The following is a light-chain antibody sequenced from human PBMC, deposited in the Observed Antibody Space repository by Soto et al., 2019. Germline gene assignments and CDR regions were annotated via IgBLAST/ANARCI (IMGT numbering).Light chain of an antibody. CDR1: QTGSNSY. Sequence: IVLTQSPGTLSLSPGERATLSCRASQTGSNSYLAWYQQKSGQAPRLLIYGVSTRATGTPDRFSGSGSGTEFTLTISRLEPEDFAVYYCQQYGSSRGTFGQGTKVEIK. V-gene: IGKV3-20*01. J-gene: IGKJ1*01. CDR3: QQYGSSRGT. CDR2: GVS.